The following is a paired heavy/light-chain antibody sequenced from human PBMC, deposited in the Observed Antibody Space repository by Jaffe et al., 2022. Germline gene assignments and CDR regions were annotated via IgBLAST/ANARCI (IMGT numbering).Heavy chain of an antibody. CDR1: GFTFDDYA. CDR3: GKDRPRRGAWVGATDY. D-gene: IGHD1-26*01. V-gene: IGHV3-43D*04. J-gene: IGHJ4*02. CDR2: ITWDGGST. Sequence: EVQLVESGGVVVQPGGSLRLSCAASGFTFDDYAMHWVRQAPGKGLEWVSLITWDGGSTYYADSVKGRFTISRDNSKNSLYLQMNSLRAEDTALYYCGKDRPRRGAWVGATDYWGQGTLVTVSS.
Light chain of an antibody. Sequence: SYELTQPPSVSVSPGQTARITCSGDALPKKYAYWYQQKSGQAPVLVIYEDSKRPSGIPQRFSGSSSGTMATLTISGAQVEDEADYYCYSTDSSGNQEGVFGSGTKVTVL. CDR3: YSTDSSGNQEGV. V-gene: IGLV3-10*01. CDR1: ALPKKY. CDR2: EDS. J-gene: IGLJ1*01.